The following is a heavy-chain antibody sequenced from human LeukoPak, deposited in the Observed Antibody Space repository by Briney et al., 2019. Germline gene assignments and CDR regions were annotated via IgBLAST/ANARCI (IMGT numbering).Heavy chain of an antibody. D-gene: IGHD5-12*01. CDR2: IYYSGST. Sequence: SETLSLTCTVSGGSISSYYWSWIRQPPGKGLEWIGYIYYSGSTNYNPSLKSRVTISVDTSKNQFSPKLSSLTAADTAVYYCARESPLGLLDYWGQGTLVTVSS. CDR1: GGSISSYY. CDR3: ARESPLGLLDY. V-gene: IGHV4-59*01. J-gene: IGHJ4*02.